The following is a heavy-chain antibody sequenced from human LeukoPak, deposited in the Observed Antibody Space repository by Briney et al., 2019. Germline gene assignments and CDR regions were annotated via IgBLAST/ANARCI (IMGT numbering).Heavy chain of an antibody. CDR2: INHSGST. Sequence: PSETLSLTCAVYGGSFSGYYWSWLRQPPGKGLEWIGEINHSGSTNYNPSLKSRVTISVDTSKNQFSLKLSSVTAADTAVYYFAKGFDYYDSSGYYGGYYFDYWGQGTLVTVSS. D-gene: IGHD3-22*01. CDR3: AKGFDYYDSSGYYGGYYFDY. J-gene: IGHJ4*02. CDR1: GGSFSGYY. V-gene: IGHV4-34*01.